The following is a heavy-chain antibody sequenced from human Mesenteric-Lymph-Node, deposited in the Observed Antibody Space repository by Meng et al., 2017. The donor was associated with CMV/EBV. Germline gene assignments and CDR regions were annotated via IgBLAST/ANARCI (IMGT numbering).Heavy chain of an antibody. J-gene: IGHJ3*01. CDR1: GYTLSDSF. CDR3: AIARTPYPKEQLKWEVFPFHL. CDR2: IKSNSGAT. D-gene: IGHD1/OR15-1a*01. Sequence: ASVKVSCKASGYTLSDSFFHWVRQAPGQGLEWMGCIKSNSGATDYAEKFQGRITLTRDTSISSAYMELSSLTSDDAALYYCAIARTPYPKEQLKWEVFPFHLWGQGTMVTVSS. V-gene: IGHV1-2*02.